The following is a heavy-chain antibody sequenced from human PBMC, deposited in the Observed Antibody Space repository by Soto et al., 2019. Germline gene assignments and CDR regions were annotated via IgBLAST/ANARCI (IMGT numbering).Heavy chain of an antibody. D-gene: IGHD3-16*01. CDR2: IYWDGDK. CDR1: GFSLSSSRVG. J-gene: IGHJ3*01. V-gene: IGHV2-5*02. Sequence: QITLTESGPTLVKPTQTLTLTCTVSGFSLSSSRVGVAWIRQPPGKALEWLAVIYWDGDKRNSPSLRSKLTIIKDTSKHQVVLTMNNVDPVDTATYFCAHLMITYGGVVADDAFDSWGQGTMVTISS. CDR3: AHLMITYGGVVADDAFDS.